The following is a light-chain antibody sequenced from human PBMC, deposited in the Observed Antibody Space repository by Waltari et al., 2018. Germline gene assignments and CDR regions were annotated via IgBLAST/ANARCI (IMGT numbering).Light chain of an antibody. Sequence: QSVLTQPPSASGTPGQRVTISCSGSRSTIGRNYVFWSQQLPGTAPKLLIYRNNQRPSGVPDRFSGSKSGTSASLAISGLRSEDEADYYCAAWDDSLSGRYVVFGGGTKLTVL. CDR1: RSTIGRNY. CDR2: RNN. J-gene: IGLJ2*01. V-gene: IGLV1-47*01. CDR3: AAWDDSLSGRYVV.